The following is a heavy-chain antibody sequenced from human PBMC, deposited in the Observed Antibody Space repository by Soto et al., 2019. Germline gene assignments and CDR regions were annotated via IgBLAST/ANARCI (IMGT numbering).Heavy chain of an antibody. J-gene: IGHJ4*02. CDR1: GFTFSSYA. CDR2: ISGSGGST. D-gene: IGHD6-13*01. V-gene: IGHV3-23*01. Sequence: EVQLLESGGGLVQPGGSLRLSCAASGFTFSSYAMSWVRQAPGKGLEWVSAISGSGGSTYYADSVKGRFTISRDNSKNTLYRQMNSLRAEDTAVYYCAKDFPRISSSWYSGLDYWGQGTLVTVSS. CDR3: AKDFPRISSSWYSGLDY.